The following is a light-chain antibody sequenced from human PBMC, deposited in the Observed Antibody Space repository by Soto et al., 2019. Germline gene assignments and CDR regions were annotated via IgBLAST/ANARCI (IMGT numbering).Light chain of an antibody. CDR1: ETIIDY. CDR3: QQSFSAPRT. V-gene: IGKV1-39*01. J-gene: IGKJ2*01. CDR2: SAS. Sequence: DIQMSQSPSSLSASVGDSVTITCRASETIIDYLNWYQQQPGEAPKLLIFSASSLHSGVPSRFRGSGSGTHFTLPISSLQPEAFATYFCQQSFSAPRTFGQGTTLQAK.